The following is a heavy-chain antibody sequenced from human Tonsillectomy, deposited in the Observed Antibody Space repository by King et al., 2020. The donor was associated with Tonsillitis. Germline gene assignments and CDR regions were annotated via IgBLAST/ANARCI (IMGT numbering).Heavy chain of an antibody. D-gene: IGHD6-19*01. CDR1: GDTLTEFS. CDR3: AIDLAYRSTWQTPQRN. V-gene: IGHV1-24*01. J-gene: IGHJ1*01. CDR2: FDPEDGET. Sequence: QLVQSGAGVKKPGASVKVSCKVSGDTLTEFSVHWVRQAPGKGLEWMGGFDPEDGETSYAPKFQGRLSMTEDTSTDTAYMELSNLRSDDTAVYYCAIDLAYRSTWQTPQRNWGQGTLVVVSS.